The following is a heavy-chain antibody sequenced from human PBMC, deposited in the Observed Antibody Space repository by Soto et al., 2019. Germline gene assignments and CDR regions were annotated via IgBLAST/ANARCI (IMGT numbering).Heavy chain of an antibody. Sequence: SLRLSGAAHVLTVADYAMHWVRQAPGKGLEWVSGISWNSGSIGYADSVKGRFTISRDNAKNSLYLQMNSLRAEDTALYYCAKDIGYYYYGMDVWGQGTTVTVSS. J-gene: IGHJ6*02. CDR1: VLTVADYA. CDR3: AKDIGYYYYGMDV. V-gene: IGHV3-9*01. CDR2: ISWNSGSI.